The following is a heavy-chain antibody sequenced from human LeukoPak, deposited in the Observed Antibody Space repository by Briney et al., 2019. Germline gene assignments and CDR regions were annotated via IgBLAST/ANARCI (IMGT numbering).Heavy chain of an antibody. CDR2: INHSGST. V-gene: IGHV4-34*01. CDR3: ARETSQKGAHYMDV. J-gene: IGHJ6*03. D-gene: IGHD3-16*01. CDR1: GGSFSGYY. Sequence: SETLSLTCADYGGSFSGYYWSWIRQPPGKGLEWIGEINHSGSTNYNPSLKSRVTISVDTSKNQFSLKLSSVTAADTAVYYCARETSQKGAHYMDVWGKGTTITISS.